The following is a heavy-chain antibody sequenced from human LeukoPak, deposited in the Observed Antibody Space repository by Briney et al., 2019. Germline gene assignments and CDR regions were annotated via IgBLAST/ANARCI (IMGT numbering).Heavy chain of an antibody. Sequence: GGSLRLSCAASGLTFSSYSMNWVRQAPGKGLEWVSYISSSSSTIYYADSVKGRFTISRDNAKNSLYLQMNSLRAEDTAVYYCARDHYYDSSGYSYYFDYWGQGTLVTVSS. V-gene: IGHV3-48*04. J-gene: IGHJ4*02. CDR1: GLTFSSYS. CDR2: ISSSSSTI. CDR3: ARDHYYDSSGYSYYFDY. D-gene: IGHD3-22*01.